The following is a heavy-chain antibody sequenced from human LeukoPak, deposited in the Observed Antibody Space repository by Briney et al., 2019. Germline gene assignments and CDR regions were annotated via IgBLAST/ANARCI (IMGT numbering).Heavy chain of an antibody. J-gene: IGHJ3*02. CDR1: GGSISSSNW. D-gene: IGHD2/OR15-2a*01. CDR3: ARHAQGFSLPDAFDI. Sequence: SGTLSLTCAVSGGSISSSNWWSWVRQPPGKGLEWIGEIYHSGSTNYNPSLKSRVTISVDKSKNQFSLKLSSVTAADTAVYYCARHAQGFSLPDAFDIWGQGTLVTVSS. V-gene: IGHV4-4*02. CDR2: IYHSGST.